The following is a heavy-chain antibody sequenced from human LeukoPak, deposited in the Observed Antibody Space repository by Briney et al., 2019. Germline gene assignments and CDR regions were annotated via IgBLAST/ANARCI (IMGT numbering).Heavy chain of an antibody. CDR3: ARDIRAVGITLYFDY. CDR2: ISGSGGDT. Sequence: PGGSLRLSCAASGFTFSNYYMSWIRQTPGKGLEWLSYISGSGGDTHYADSVKGRFTISRDNAKNSLYLQMNSLRAEDTAMYYCARDIRAVGITLYFDYWGQGILVTVTS. J-gene: IGHJ4*02. CDR1: GFTFSNYY. V-gene: IGHV3-11*01. D-gene: IGHD3-22*01.